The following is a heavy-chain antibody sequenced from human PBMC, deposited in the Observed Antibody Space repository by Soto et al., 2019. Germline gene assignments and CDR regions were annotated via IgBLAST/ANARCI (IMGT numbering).Heavy chain of an antibody. Sequence: SETLSLTCAVSGYSIASGYYWAWIRQSPGKGLEWIGSTYHAGSVYYNPSLNSRVAVSLGTSKNHFSLKLTSVTAADTAVYYCARTFDYYGMDVWGQGTTVTVSS. CDR2: TYHAGSV. CDR1: GYSIASGYY. V-gene: IGHV4-38-2*01. CDR3: ARTFDYYGMDV. J-gene: IGHJ6*02.